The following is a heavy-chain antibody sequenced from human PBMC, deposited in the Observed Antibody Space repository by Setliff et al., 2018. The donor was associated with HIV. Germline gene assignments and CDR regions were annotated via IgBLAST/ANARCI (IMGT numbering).Heavy chain of an antibody. Sequence: PSETLSLTCTVSGGSISSGGFYWTWIRQHPGKGLEWIGYIYNTGSTYHSPSPESRVTISIDTSKNQFSLKLSSVTAADTALYFCARGAEDLAINPPSFDYYFDYWGQGTPVTVSS. D-gene: IGHD3-9*01. CDR2: IYNTGST. CDR1: GGSISSGGFY. CDR3: ARGAEDLAINPPSFDYYFDY. J-gene: IGHJ4*02. V-gene: IGHV4-31*03.